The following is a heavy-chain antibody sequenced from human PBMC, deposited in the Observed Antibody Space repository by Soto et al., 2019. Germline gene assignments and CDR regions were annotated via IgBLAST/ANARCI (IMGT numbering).Heavy chain of an antibody. CDR3: ARRYGSCFDY. J-gene: IGHJ4*02. V-gene: IGHV4-59*08. CDR2: IYYSGST. Sequence: SETLSLTCTVSGGSISSYYWSWIRQPPGKGLEWIGYIYYSGSTNYNPSLKSRVTISVDTSKNQFSLKLSSVTAADTALYYCARRYGSCFDYWGQGTLVTVSS. CDR1: GGSISSYY. D-gene: IGHD3-10*01.